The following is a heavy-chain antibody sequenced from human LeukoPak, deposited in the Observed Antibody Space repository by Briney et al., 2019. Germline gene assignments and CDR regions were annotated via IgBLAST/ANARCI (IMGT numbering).Heavy chain of an antibody. J-gene: IGHJ4*02. D-gene: IGHD3-22*01. Sequence: PGGSLRLSCAASGFTFSSYWMSWVRQAPGKGLEWVANIKQDGSEKYYVDSVKGRFTISRDNAKNSLYLQMNSLRAEDTAVYYCARVRGYSYGPYYYDSSGYFDYWGQGTLVTVSS. CDR3: ARVRGYSYGPYYYDSSGYFDY. CDR2: IKQDGSEK. CDR1: GFTFSSYW. V-gene: IGHV3-7*01.